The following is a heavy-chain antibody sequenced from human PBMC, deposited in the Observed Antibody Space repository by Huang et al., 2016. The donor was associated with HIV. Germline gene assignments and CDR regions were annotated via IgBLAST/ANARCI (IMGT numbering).Heavy chain of an antibody. J-gene: IGHJ4*02. D-gene: IGHD3-22*01. CDR1: GFTFGNYG. V-gene: IGHV3-49*05. CDR2: MRSKDYAETT. Sequence: EVQFVESGGGLVKPGRSLRLSCTASGFTFGNYGMSWFRQAPGKGRDCVGLMRSKDYAETTEYAASLKGRFTISIDDSKSIAYLQMNSLKPEDTAVYYCTRDSVYPNYYDGSGFYFDYWGQGTLVTVSS. CDR3: TRDSVYPNYYDGSGFYFDY.